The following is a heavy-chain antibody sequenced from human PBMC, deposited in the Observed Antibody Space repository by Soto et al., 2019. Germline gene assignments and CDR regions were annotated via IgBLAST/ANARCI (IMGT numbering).Heavy chain of an antibody. CDR1: GGTFSSYA. CDR2: IIPIFGTA. Sequence: SVKVSCKASGGTFSSYAISWVRQAPGQGLEWMGGIIPIFGTANYAQKLQGRVKITADTSMSTAYMELSSLRSEDTAVYYCATRGNSGYDPRGAYYYYYGMDVWGQGTTVTVSS. J-gene: IGHJ6*02. V-gene: IGHV1-69*06. D-gene: IGHD5-12*01. CDR3: ATRGNSGYDPRGAYYYYYGMDV.